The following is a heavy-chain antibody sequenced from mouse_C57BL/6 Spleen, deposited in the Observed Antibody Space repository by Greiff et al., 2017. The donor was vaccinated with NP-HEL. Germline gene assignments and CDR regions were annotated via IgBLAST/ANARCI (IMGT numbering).Heavy chain of an antibody. J-gene: IGHJ4*01. Sequence: VQLQQSGAELVRPGTSVKMSCKASGYTFTNYWIGWAKQRPGHGLEWIGDIYPGGGYTNYNEKFKGKAPLTADKSSSTAYMQFSSLTSEDSAIYYCARGATVDYYAMDYWGQGTSVTVSS. CDR3: ARGATVDYYAMDY. D-gene: IGHD1-1*01. V-gene: IGHV1-63*01. CDR2: IYPGGGYT. CDR1: GYTFTNYW.